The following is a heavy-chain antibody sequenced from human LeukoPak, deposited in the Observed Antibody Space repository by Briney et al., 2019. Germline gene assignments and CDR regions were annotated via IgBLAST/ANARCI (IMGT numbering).Heavy chain of an antibody. J-gene: IGHJ5*02. CDR2: ISTSGST. CDR1: GGSISSYY. V-gene: IGHV4-4*07. Sequence: SETLSLTCTVSGGSISSYYWSWIPQPAGKGLEWIGRISTSGSTNYNPSLKARVTMSVDPSKNQFSLKLSSVPAADTAVYYCARGKEWFDPWGQGTLVTVSS. CDR3: ARGKEWFDP.